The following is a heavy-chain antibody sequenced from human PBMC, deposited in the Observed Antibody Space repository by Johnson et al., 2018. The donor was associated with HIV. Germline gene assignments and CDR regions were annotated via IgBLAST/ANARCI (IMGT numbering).Heavy chain of an antibody. J-gene: IGHJ3*02. CDR1: GFTFDDYG. D-gene: IGHD4-17*01. V-gene: IGHV3-20*04. CDR3: ASRYGDYGLGAFDI. Sequence: VQLVESGGGVVRPGGSLRLSCAASGFTFDDYGMSWVRQAPGKGREWVSGINWNGGRTGYADSVKGRFTISRDNAKNSLYLQMNSLRAEDTAVYYCASRYGDYGLGAFDIWGQGTMVTVSS. CDR2: INWNGGRT.